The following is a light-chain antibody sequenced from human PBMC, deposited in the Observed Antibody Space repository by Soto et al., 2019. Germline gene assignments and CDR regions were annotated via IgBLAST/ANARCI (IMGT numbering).Light chain of an antibody. CDR2: GAS. CDR3: QQYGSSLLT. Sequence: EIVLTQSPGSLSLSPGEGATLSCRASQSVSSNYLAWYQQKPGQAPRLLLYGASRRTTGIPDRFSGSGSGTDFTLTISRLEPEDLAVYYCQQYGSSLLTFGGGTKVEIK. J-gene: IGKJ4*01. CDR1: QSVSSNY. V-gene: IGKV3-20*01.